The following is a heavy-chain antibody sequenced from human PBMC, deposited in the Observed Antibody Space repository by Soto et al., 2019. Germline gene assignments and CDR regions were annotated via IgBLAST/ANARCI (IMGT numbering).Heavy chain of an antibody. CDR1: GFTFSSYW. Sequence: EVQLVESGGGLVQPGGSLRLSCAASGFTFSSYWLHWVRQAPGKGLVWVSGINTDGGSTDYADSVKGRFIISRDNAKNTLYLQMNSLRAEDTAVYYCAGPRYDSTGTPFDHWGLGTLVTVSS. V-gene: IGHV3-74*01. CDR3: AGPRYDSTGTPFDH. D-gene: IGHD3-22*01. CDR2: INTDGGST. J-gene: IGHJ4*02.